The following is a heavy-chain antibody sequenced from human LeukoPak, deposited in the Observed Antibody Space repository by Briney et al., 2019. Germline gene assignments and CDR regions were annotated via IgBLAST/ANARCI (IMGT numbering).Heavy chain of an antibody. V-gene: IGHV4-59*01. Sequence: PSETLSLTCTVSGGSMSGYFWSWIRQPPGKGLEWIGYIYYSGSTNYNPSLKSRVTISVDTSNNQFSLKLSSVTAADTAVYYCARSITSSWYGDFQHWGQGTLVTVSS. CDR2: IYYSGST. J-gene: IGHJ1*01. CDR1: GGSMSGYF. D-gene: IGHD6-13*01. CDR3: ARSITSSWYGDFQH.